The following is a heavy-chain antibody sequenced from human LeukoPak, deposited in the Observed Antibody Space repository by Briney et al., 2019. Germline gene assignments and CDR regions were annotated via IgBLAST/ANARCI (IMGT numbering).Heavy chain of an antibody. J-gene: IGHJ4*02. D-gene: IGHD3-10*01. CDR1: GFTVSNNY. CDR2: LYSGGST. CDR3: ARATRGVHYFDY. Sequence: PGGSLRLSCAASGFTVSNNYVSWVRQAPGTGLEWVSILYSGGSTYYADSVKGRFTISRDNSKNTLYLQMNSLGAGDTAVYYCARATRGVHYFDYWGQGTLVTVSS. V-gene: IGHV3-53*01.